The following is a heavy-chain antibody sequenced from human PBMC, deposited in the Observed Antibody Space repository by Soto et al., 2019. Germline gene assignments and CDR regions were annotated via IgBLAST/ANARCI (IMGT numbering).Heavy chain of an antibody. Sequence: QVQLQQWGAGLLKPSETLSLTCAVHGGSLSGCYWTWIRQPPGKGLEWIGEINHSGSTNYNPSLKSRVTISVDTSKNQFSLKLSSMTAADTAVYYCAKSSDGLQHWGQGTLVTVSS. D-gene: IGHD3-16*02. V-gene: IGHV4-34*01. J-gene: IGHJ1*01. CDR2: INHSGST. CDR3: AKSSDGLQH. CDR1: GGSLSGCY.